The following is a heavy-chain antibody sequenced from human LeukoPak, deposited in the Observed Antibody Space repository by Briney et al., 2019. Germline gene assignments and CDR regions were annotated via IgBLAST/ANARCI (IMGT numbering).Heavy chain of an antibody. J-gene: IGHJ4*02. CDR2: IYTSGST. D-gene: IGHD6-13*01. Sequence: SETLSLTCTVSGGSISSYYWSWIRQPAGEGLEWIGRIYTSGSTNYNPSLKSRVTMSVDTSKNQFSLKLSSVTAADTAVYYCAREVSSSWYDYYFDYWGQGTLVTVSS. CDR3: AREVSSSWYDYYFDY. CDR1: GGSISSYY. V-gene: IGHV4-4*07.